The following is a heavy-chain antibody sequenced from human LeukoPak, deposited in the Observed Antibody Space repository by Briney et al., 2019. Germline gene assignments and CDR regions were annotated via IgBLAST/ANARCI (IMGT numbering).Heavy chain of an antibody. D-gene: IGHD2-2*01. J-gene: IGHJ3*02. CDR3: ARLRGYCSSTSCYVAFDI. Sequence: GGSLRLSCAASGITVSTNYMSWVRNAPGKGLEWVPSISSCSSYIYYADSVKGRFTISRDNAKNSLYLQMNSLRAEDTAVYYCARLRGYCSSTSCYVAFDIWGQGTMVTVSS. CDR1: GITVSTNY. CDR2: ISSCSSYI. V-gene: IGHV3-21*01.